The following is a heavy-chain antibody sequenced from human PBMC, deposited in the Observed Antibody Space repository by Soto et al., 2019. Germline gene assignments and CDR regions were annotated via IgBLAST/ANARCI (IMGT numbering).Heavy chain of an antibody. CDR1: GFTLNNYW. Sequence: LRLSCAASGFTLNNYWMHWVREAPGKGLVWVSRINNDGSSTAYADPVKGRFTISRDNAKNTLYLQMNSLRAEDTAIYYCARDLGGPDYWGQGTLVTVSS. CDR3: ARDLGGPDY. CDR2: INNDGSST. J-gene: IGHJ4*02. V-gene: IGHV3-74*01. D-gene: IGHD3-16*01.